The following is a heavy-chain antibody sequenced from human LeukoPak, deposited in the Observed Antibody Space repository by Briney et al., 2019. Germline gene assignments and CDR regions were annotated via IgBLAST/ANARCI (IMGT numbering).Heavy chain of an antibody. Sequence: GGSLRLSCAASGFTFSNFAMSWVRQAPGKGLEWVSAISGSGGSTYYADSVKGRFTISRDNSKNTLYLQMNSLRAEDTAVYYCAKGEMAPYYYMDVWGKGTTVTVSS. J-gene: IGHJ6*03. V-gene: IGHV3-23*01. D-gene: IGHD5-24*01. CDR2: ISGSGGST. CDR1: GFTFSNFA. CDR3: AKGEMAPYYYMDV.